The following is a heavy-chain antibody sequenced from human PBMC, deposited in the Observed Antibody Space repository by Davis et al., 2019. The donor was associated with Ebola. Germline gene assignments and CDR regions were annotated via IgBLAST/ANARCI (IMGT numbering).Heavy chain of an antibody. D-gene: IGHD6-6*01. CDR1: GGSFSGYY. J-gene: IGHJ4*02. V-gene: IGHV4-34*01. CDR2: INHSGST. CDR3: ARGSRISSSSGFDY. Sequence: PSETLSLTCAVYGGSFSGYYWSWIRQPPGKGLEWIGEINHSGSTNYNPSLKSRVTISVDTSKNQFSLKLSSVTAADTAVYYCARGSRISSSSGFDYWGQGTLVTVSS.